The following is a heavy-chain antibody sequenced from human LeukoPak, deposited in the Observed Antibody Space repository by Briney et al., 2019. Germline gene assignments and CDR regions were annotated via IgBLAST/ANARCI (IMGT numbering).Heavy chain of an antibody. Sequence: SETLSLTCAVYGGSFSGYYWSWIRQPPGKGLEWIGEINHSGSTNYNPSLKSRVTISVDTSKNQFSLKLSSVTAADTAVYYCARVKDSSGYYYYYYYMDVWGKGTTVTVSS. V-gene: IGHV4-34*01. CDR3: ARVKDSSGYYYYYYYMDV. J-gene: IGHJ6*03. D-gene: IGHD3-22*01. CDR1: GGSFSGYY. CDR2: INHSGST.